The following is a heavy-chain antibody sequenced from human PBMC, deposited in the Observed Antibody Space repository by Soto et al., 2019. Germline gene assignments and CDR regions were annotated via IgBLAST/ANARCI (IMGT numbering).Heavy chain of an antibody. CDR1: GFSLSTSGVG. J-gene: IGHJ1*01. CDR2: IYWDDDK. D-gene: IGHD2-21*01. V-gene: IGHV2-5*02. CDR3: AHTRAIVVIVAEDEYFQH. Sequence: QITLKESGPTLVKPTQTLTLTCTFSGFSLSTSGVGVGWIRQPPGKGLEWLALIYWDDDKRYSPSLKSRLTITKXPSXXQXFLTMTNVDPADTATYYCAHTRAIVVIVAEDEYFQHWGQGTLVTVSS.